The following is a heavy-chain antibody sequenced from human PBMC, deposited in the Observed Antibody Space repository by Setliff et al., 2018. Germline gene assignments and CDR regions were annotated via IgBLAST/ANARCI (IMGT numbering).Heavy chain of an antibody. V-gene: IGHV1-69*10. D-gene: IGHD3-10*01. Sequence: GASVKVSCAASGFTFSSYAISWVRQAPGQGLEWMGGIIPILGIANYAQKFQGRVTITADESTSTAYTELSSLRSEDTAVYYCARGIEPLLPVPDYWGQGTLVTVSS. J-gene: IGHJ4*02. CDR2: IIPILGIA. CDR1: GFTFSSYA. CDR3: ARGIEPLLPVPDY.